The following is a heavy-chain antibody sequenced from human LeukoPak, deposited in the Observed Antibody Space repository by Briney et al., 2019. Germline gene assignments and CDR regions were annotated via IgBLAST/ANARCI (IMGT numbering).Heavy chain of an antibody. CDR3: ARAYCSSTSCYKRRVIDYFDY. CDR2: IYSNGNT. V-gene: IGHV4-59*12. Sequence: SETLSLTCTVSGGSISGYYWIWIRQPPGKGLEWIGYIYSNGNTKYNPSLKSRSTISVDTSKNQFSLKLSSVTAADTAVYYCARAYCSSTSCYKRRVIDYFDYWGQGTLVTVSS. J-gene: IGHJ4*02. D-gene: IGHD2-2*02. CDR1: GGSISGYY.